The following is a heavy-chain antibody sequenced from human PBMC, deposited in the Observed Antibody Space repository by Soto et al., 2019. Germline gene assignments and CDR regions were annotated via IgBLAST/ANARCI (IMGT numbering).Heavy chain of an antibody. Sequence: EVQLLESGGGLVQPGGSLRLSCVASGFTFDTYAISWVRKAPGKGLEWVSTVSGSGLYTYYTDSVKGRFTISRDNPRNTLYLQMNSLRLEDTAVYFCAKDLIAATGTPSYYFDSWGQGTLVTVSS. J-gene: IGHJ4*02. CDR3: AKDLIAATGTPSYYFDS. CDR2: VSGSGLYT. D-gene: IGHD6-13*01. CDR1: GFTFDTYA. V-gene: IGHV3-23*01.